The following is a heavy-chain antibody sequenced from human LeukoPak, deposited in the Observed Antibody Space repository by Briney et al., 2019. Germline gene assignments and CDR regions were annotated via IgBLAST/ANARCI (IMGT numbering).Heavy chain of an antibody. CDR3: ARGEYYDFWSGYYPLRYYFDY. J-gene: IGHJ4*02. Sequence: ASVTVSCKASGYTFTGYYMHWVRQAPGQGLEWMGWINPNSGGTNYAQKFQGRVTMTRDTSISTAYMELSRLRSDDTAVYYCARGEYYDFWSGYYPLRYYFDYWGQGTLVTVSS. D-gene: IGHD3-3*01. CDR2: INPNSGGT. V-gene: IGHV1-2*02. CDR1: GYTFTGYY.